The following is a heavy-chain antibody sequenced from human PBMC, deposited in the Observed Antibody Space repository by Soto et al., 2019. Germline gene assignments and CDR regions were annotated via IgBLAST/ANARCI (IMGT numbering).Heavy chain of an antibody. CDR3: AKGKSENGVDWLDP. Sequence: GASVKVSCKASGYTFTNYGVAWVRQAPGHGLEWLGWISGYNGNTNYAQKFQGRVTMTRDTATSTAYMELKTLRSDDTASYYCAKGKSENGVDWLDPWGPGTLVTVSS. J-gene: IGHJ5*02. CDR1: GYTFTNYG. V-gene: IGHV1-18*01. D-gene: IGHD2-8*01. CDR2: ISGYNGNT.